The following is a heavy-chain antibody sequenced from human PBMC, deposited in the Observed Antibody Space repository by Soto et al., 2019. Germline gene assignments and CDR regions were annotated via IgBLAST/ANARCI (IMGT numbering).Heavy chain of an antibody. CDR2: IWYDGSNK. J-gene: IGHJ6*02. Sequence: QVQLVESGGGVVQPGRSLRLSCAASGFTFSSYGMHWVRQAPGKGLEWVAVIWYDGSNKYYADSVKGRFTISRDNSKNSLYLQLNSLRAEDTAVYYCARDLGYSSSWYGGYYYGMDVWGQGTTVTGYS. CDR3: ARDLGYSSSWYGGYYYGMDV. CDR1: GFTFSSYG. D-gene: IGHD6-13*01. V-gene: IGHV3-33*01.